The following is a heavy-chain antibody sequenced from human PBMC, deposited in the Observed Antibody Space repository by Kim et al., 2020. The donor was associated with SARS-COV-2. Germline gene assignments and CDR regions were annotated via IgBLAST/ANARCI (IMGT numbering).Heavy chain of an antibody. CDR2: INPNSGGT. V-gene: IGHV1-2*06. Sequence: ASVKVSCKASGYTFTGYYMHWVRQAPGQGLEWMGRINPNSGGTNYAQKFQGRVTMTRDTSISTAYMELSRLRSDDTAVYYCARVGKYCSSTSCRNWFDPWGQGTLVTVSS. D-gene: IGHD2-2*01. J-gene: IGHJ5*02. CDR3: ARVGKYCSSTSCRNWFDP. CDR1: GYTFTGYY.